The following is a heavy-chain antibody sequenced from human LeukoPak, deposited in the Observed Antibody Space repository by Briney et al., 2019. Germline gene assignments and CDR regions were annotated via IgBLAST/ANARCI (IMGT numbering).Heavy chain of an antibody. J-gene: IGHJ3*02. CDR1: GGSITRSDYY. CDR3: ASPLYSGSYYDAFDI. D-gene: IGHD1-26*01. CDR2: IYYSGST. Sequence: SETLSLTCTVSGGSITRSDYYWGWIRQSPGKGLEWIGYIYYSGSTYYNPSLKSRVTISVDTSKNQFSLKLSSVTAADTAVYYCASPLYSGSYYDAFDIWGQGTMVTVSS. V-gene: IGHV4-30-4*08.